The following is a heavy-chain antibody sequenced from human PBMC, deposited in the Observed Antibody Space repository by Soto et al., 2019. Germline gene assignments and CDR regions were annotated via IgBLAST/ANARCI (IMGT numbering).Heavy chain of an antibody. CDR2: IIAYNGNT. D-gene: IGHD4-17*01. Sequence: ASVKVSCKASGYTFTSYGISWVRQAPGQGLEWIGWIIAYNGNTNYAQKLQERVTITRDMSTSTAYMELSSLRSEDTAVYYCAADPRYSTYGDYAWYGMDVWGQGTTVTVSS. CDR1: GYTFTSYG. J-gene: IGHJ6*02. V-gene: IGHV1-18*01. CDR3: AADPRYSTYGDYAWYGMDV.